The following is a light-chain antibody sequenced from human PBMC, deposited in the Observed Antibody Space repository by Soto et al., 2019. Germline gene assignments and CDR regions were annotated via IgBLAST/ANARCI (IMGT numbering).Light chain of an antibody. CDR2: CAS. CDR1: RDLYTS. Sequence: AIQLTQSPSSLSAYVGDRVTITCRASRDLYTSLAWYQQKPGKSPKLLIYCASTLASGVPSRISGSGSGTDFTLTISSLQPEDFATYFCQQFTMYPYTFGQGTKVEI. CDR3: QQFTMYPYT. V-gene: IGKV1-13*02. J-gene: IGKJ2*01.